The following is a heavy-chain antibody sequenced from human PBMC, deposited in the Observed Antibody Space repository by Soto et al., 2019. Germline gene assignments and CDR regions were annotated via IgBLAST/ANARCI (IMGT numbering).Heavy chain of an antibody. CDR2: IYYSGST. Sequence: SETLSLTCTVSGGSISSYYWSWIRQPPGRGLEWIGYIYYSGSTNYNPSHKSRVTISVDTSKNQFSLKLSSVTAADTAVYYCARGRIQLWSKYYYYGMDVWGQGTTVTVSS. CDR3: ARGRIQLWSKYYYYGMDV. V-gene: IGHV4-59*12. D-gene: IGHD5-18*01. CDR1: GGSISSYY. J-gene: IGHJ6*02.